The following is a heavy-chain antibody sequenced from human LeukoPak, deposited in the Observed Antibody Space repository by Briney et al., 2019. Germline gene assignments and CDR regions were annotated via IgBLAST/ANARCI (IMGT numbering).Heavy chain of an antibody. CDR3: AGPYCSSTSCYSYYYYMDV. D-gene: IGHD2-2*01. CDR2: IYTSGST. V-gene: IGHV4-4*07. J-gene: IGHJ6*03. CDR1: GGSISSYY. Sequence: PSETLFLTCTVSGGSISSYYWSWIRQPAGKGLEWIGRIYTSGSTNYNPSLKRRVTMSVDTSKNQFSLKLSSVTAADTAVYYCAGPYCSSTSCYSYYYYMDVWGKGTTVTVSS.